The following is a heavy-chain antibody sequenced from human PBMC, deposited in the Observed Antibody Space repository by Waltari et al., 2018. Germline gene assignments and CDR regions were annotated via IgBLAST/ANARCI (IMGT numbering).Heavy chain of an antibody. CDR1: GYTFTGYY. J-gene: IGHJ3*02. CDR3: ARAGITMIVVVTQGAFDI. CDR2: IIPIFGTA. V-gene: IGHV1-69*01. Sequence: QVQLVQSGAEVKKPGASVKVSCKASGYTFTGYYMHWVRQAPGQGLEWMGGIIPIFGTANYAQKFQGSVTITADESTSTAYMELSSLRSEDTAVYYCARAGITMIVVVTQGAFDIWGQGTMVTVSS. D-gene: IGHD3-22*01.